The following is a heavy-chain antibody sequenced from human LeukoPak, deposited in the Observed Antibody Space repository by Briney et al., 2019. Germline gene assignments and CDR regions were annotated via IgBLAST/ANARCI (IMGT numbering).Heavy chain of an antibody. V-gene: IGHV3-21*01. CDR1: GFTFSSYA. Sequence: GGSLRLSCAASGFTFSSYAMNRVRQAPGKGLEWVSSITSSSNHIYYADSVKGRFTISRDNAKNSLSLQMNSLRAEDTSIYYCARVSGDYYHTVESWGQGTLVTVSS. D-gene: IGHD4-17*01. CDR3: ARVSGDYYHTVES. J-gene: IGHJ4*02. CDR2: ITSSSNHI.